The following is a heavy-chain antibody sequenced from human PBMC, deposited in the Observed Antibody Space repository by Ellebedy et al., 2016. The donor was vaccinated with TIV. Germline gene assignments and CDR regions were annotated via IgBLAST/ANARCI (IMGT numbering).Heavy chain of an antibody. CDR1: GFNFISYW. J-gene: IGHJ4*02. CDR3: GPAVSVAGGGY. CDR2: IKEDGSEK. V-gene: IGHV3-7*01. D-gene: IGHD4-11*01. Sequence: LSLTCAASGFNFISYWMSWARQAPGKGLEWVAVIKEDGSEKYYVDSVKGRFTTSRDNAKNSLYLQMNSLRAEDTAVYYCGPAVSVAGGGYWGQGALVTVSS.